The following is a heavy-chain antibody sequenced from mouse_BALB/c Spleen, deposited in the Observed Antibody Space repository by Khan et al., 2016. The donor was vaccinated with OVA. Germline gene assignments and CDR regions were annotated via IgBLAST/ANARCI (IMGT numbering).Heavy chain of an antibody. J-gene: IGHJ3*01. Sequence: QVQLKQSGAELVRPGTSVKVSCKASGYAFNNYMIEWVKQRPGQGLEWIGVINPGSGDTKYNEKIKGKATLTADQSSNTAYMQIRSLTSDDSAVYFCAIGGYVSLAYWGQGTLVTVSA. CDR3: AIGGYVSLAY. D-gene: IGHD2-12*01. CDR1: GYAFNNYM. CDR2: INPGSGDT. V-gene: IGHV1-54*01.